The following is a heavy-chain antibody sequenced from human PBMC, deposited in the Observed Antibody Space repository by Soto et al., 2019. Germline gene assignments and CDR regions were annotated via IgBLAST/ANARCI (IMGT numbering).Heavy chain of an antibody. J-gene: IGHJ4*02. CDR2: INHSGST. D-gene: IGHD3-16*01. V-gene: IGHV4-34*01. CDR1: GGSFSGYY. Sequence: QVQLQQWGAGLLKPSETLSLTCAVYGGSFSGYYWSWIRQPPRKGLEWIAEINHSGSTNYNPSLKSRVTISVDTSKNQFSLKLSSVTAADTAVYYCARGIMITFGGVSQPNFDYWGQGTLVTVSS. CDR3: ARGIMITFGGVSQPNFDY.